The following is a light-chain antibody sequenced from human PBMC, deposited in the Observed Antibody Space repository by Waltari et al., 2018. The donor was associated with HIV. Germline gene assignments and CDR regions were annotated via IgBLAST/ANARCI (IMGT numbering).Light chain of an antibody. J-gene: IGLJ3*02. CDR2: DVS. CDR1: NSDVGGYNW. V-gene: IGLV2-11*01. CDR3: CSYVGNFTWV. Sequence: QSALTQPRSVSGSPGQSVTISCPGTNSDVGGYNWLTWYQQHPGKDPKLMVYDVSKRPSGVPDRFSASKSDNTAYLTISGLQADDEGDYYCCSYVGNFTWVFGGGTILTVL.